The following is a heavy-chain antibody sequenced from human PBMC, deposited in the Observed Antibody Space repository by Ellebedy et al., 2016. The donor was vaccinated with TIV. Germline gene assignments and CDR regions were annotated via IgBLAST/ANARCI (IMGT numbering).Heavy chain of an antibody. CDR3: ARHSHYLFYFNGMDV. Sequence: KVSCKGSGYTFTNHWIAWVRQMPGKGLEWMGIIDPGDSDARYNPSFEGQVPISADKSVTTAYLRLSSLKTSDTATYYCARHSHYLFYFNGMDVWGQGTTVTVSS. D-gene: IGHD1-26*01. CDR1: GYTFTNHW. V-gene: IGHV5-51*01. J-gene: IGHJ6*02. CDR2: IDPGDSDA.